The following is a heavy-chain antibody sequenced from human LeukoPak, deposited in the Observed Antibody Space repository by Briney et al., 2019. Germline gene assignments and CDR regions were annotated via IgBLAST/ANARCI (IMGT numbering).Heavy chain of an antibody. Sequence: GRSLRLSCAASGFTFSSYGMHWVRQAPGKGLEWIAYINHNGEAIYYPDFVKGRFIISRDNAKNSLFLQMNDLRDEDTAVYYCARDYDWAFDFWGQGTRVTVSS. CDR2: INHNGEAI. J-gene: IGHJ4*02. CDR1: GFTFSSYG. D-gene: IGHD3-9*01. CDR3: ARDYDWAFDF. V-gene: IGHV3-48*02.